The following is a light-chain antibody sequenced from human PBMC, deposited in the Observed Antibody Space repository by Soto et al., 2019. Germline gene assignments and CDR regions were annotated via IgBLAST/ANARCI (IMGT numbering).Light chain of an antibody. CDR2: DVS. Sequence: SVLRQPASRVGSPGQSITISCTGTSSDVGGYNYVSWYQQHPGRAPKLMIYDVSNRPSGVSNRFSGSKSGNTASLTISGLQAEDEADYYCSSYTSSSTKVFGTGTKVTVL. CDR3: SSYTSSSTKV. J-gene: IGLJ1*01. V-gene: IGLV2-14*01. CDR1: SSDVGGYNY.